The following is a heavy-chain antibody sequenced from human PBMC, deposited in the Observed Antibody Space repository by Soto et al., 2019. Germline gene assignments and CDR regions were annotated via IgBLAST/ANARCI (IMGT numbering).Heavy chain of an antibody. CDR1: GYSFTHYG. CDR2: ISPYNGNT. V-gene: IGHV1-18*01. CDR3: ARDQSFDRSYSYGIDA. D-gene: IGHD3-10*01. Sequence: QVQLLQSGAEVKKPGASVKVSCKASGYSFTHYGITWVRQAPGQGLEWMGWISPYNGNTNSGQTLQVRVTLTTDTSPSTVYIELRSLRSDDTAAYYCARDQSFDRSYSYGIDAWGQGTTVTVSS. J-gene: IGHJ6*02.